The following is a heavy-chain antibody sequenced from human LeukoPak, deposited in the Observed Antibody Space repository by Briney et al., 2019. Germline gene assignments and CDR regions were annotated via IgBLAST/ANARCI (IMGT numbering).Heavy chain of an antibody. CDR3: ARDQEGYCSSTSCYSRGYFDL. D-gene: IGHD2-2*01. CDR2: MNPTTDKA. Sequence: GASVKVSCKASGYTFTTYNINWVRQATGQGLEWLAWMNPTTDKAGYAQKYQDRVTQKLQGRITITWDTSISTAYMELSSLRSEDTAVYYCARDQEGYCSSTSCYSRGYFDLWGRGTLVTVSS. J-gene: IGHJ2*01. CDR1: GYTFTTYN. V-gene: IGHV1-8*03.